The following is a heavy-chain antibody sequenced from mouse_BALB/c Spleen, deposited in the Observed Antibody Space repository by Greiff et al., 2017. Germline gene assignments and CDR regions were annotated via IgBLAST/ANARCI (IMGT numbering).Heavy chain of an antibody. CDR2: IYPGNSDT. V-gene: IGHV1-5*01. J-gene: IGHJ2*01. Sequence: VQLQQSGTVLARPGASVKMSCKASGYSFTSYWMHWVKQRPGQGLEWIGAIYPGNSDTSYNQKFKGKAKLTAVTSASTAYMELSSLTNEDSAVYYCTRWHYYGYGAFDYWGQGTTLTVSS. D-gene: IGHD1-2*01. CDR3: TRWHYYGYGAFDY. CDR1: GYSFTSYW.